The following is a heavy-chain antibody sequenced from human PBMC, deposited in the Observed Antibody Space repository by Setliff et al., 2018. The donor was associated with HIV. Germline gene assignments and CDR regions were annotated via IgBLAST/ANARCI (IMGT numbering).Heavy chain of an antibody. CDR2: INAGNGNT. J-gene: IGHJ6*02. Sequence: PSVKVSCKASGYTFTSYAMHWVRQAPGQRLEWMGWINAGNGNTKYSQKFQGRVTITRDTSASTAYMELSSLRSEDTAVYYCARGKGSSGYYYHYGMDVWGQGTTVTVSS. D-gene: IGHD3-10*01. CDR3: ARGKGSSGYYYHYGMDV. CDR1: GYTFTSYA. V-gene: IGHV1-3*01.